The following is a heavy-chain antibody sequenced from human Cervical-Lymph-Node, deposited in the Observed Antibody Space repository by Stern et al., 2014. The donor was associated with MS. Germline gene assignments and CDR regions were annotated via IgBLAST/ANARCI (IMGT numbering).Heavy chain of an antibody. CDR2: ISSSGSTK. V-gene: IGHV3-11*01. CDR3: ARVKATIAGWHFDS. Sequence: VQLVQSGGGLVKPGGSLRLSCAASGFTFSNYYMSWIRQAPGKGLEYLAYISSSGSTKYYGDSVKGRFTISRDNAKNSIYLQMNSLGAEDTALYYCARVKATIAGWHFDSWGQGTLVTVSS. CDR1: GFTFSNYY. D-gene: IGHD5-24*01. J-gene: IGHJ4*02.